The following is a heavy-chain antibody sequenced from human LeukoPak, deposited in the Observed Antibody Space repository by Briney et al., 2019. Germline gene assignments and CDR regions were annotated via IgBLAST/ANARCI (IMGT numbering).Heavy chain of an antibody. CDR3: ARAQVAVALYYFDY. J-gene: IGHJ4*02. Sequence: TPSETLSLTCAVYGGSFSGYYWSWIRQPPGKGLEWIGEINHSGSTNYNPSLKSRVTISVDTSKNQFSLKLSPVTAADTAVYYCARAQVAVALYYFDYWGQGTLVTVSS. D-gene: IGHD6-19*01. CDR2: INHSGST. CDR1: GGSFSGYY. V-gene: IGHV4-34*01.